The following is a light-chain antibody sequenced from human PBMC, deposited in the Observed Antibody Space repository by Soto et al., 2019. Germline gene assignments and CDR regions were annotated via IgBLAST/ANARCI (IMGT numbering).Light chain of an antibody. V-gene: IGKV3-15*01. J-gene: IGKJ5*01. CDR2: GAS. CDR1: QSVSSN. Sequence: EIVMTQSPATLSVSPGERATLSCRASQSVSSNLAWYQQKPGQAPRLIIYGASTRANGIPARFSGSGSGTEFTLTISSLQSEDFAFYYCQQYNNWPPITFGQGTRLEIK. CDR3: QQYNNWPPIT.